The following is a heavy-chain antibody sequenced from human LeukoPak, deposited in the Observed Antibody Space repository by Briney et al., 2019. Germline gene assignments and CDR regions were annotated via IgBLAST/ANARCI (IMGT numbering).Heavy chain of an antibody. CDR1: GFTFGSYW. J-gene: IGHJ5*01. Sequence: GGSLRLSCAASGFTFGSYWMSWVRQAPGKGLEWVANIKEDGSDKYYVDSMKGRFTISRDNAKNSLYLQMNSLRAEDTAVYYCARRGLPDSWGQGTLVTVSS. V-gene: IGHV3-7*05. CDR2: IKEDGSDK. CDR3: ARRGLPDS. D-gene: IGHD2-15*01.